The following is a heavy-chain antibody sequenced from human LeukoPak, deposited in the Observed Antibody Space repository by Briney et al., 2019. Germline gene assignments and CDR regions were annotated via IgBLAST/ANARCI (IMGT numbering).Heavy chain of an antibody. CDR3: ARDRQDIVVVVAATEPYDY. Sequence: ASVKVSCKASGYTFTSYCIHWVRQAPGQGLEWMGWISAYNGNTNYAQKLQGRVTMTTDTSTSTAYMELRSLRSDDTAVYYCARDRQDIVVVVAATEPYDYSGQGTLVTVPS. J-gene: IGHJ4*02. CDR2: ISAYNGNT. CDR1: GYTFTSYC. D-gene: IGHD2-15*01. V-gene: IGHV1-18*01.